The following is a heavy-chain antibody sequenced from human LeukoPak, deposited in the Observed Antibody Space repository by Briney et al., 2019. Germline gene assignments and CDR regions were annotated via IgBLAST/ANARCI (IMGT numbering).Heavy chain of an antibody. J-gene: IGHJ6*03. D-gene: IGHD6-13*01. CDR3: ARGGSSSWYFYMDV. CDR2: INHSGST. CDR1: GGSSSGYY. V-gene: IGHV4-34*01. Sequence: SETLSLTCAVYGGSSSGYYWSWIRQPPGKGLEWIGEINHSGSTNYNPSLKSRVTISVDTSKNQFSLKLSSVTAADTAVYYCARGGSSSWYFYMDVWGKGTTVTVSS.